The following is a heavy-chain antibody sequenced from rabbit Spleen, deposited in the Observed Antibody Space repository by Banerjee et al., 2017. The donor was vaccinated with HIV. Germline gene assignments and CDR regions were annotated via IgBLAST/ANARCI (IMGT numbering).Heavy chain of an antibody. CDR3: ARSGHVGGDYIWDL. D-gene: IGHD1-1*01. J-gene: IGHJ4*01. CDR2: IVNGDGNA. V-gene: IGHV1S40*01. Sequence: QSLEESRGDLVKPGASLTLTCTASGFDFSSNVMSWDRQAPGKRPEWIACIVNGDGNAYYAIWAKGRFTISKTSSTTVTLPMTSLTAADTATYFCARSGHVGGDYIWDLWGQGTLVTVS. CDR1: GFDFSSNV.